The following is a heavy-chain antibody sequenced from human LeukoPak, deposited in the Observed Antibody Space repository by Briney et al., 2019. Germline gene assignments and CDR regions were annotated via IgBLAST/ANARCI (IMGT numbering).Heavy chain of an antibody. J-gene: IGHJ3*02. Sequence: GASVKVSCKASGGTFSTYAISWVRQAPGQGLEWMGWINPNSGVTNYAQEFQGRVTMTTDTSISTAYMELSRLRSDDTAVYYCARGINYYDGRGPYDVFDIWGQGTMVTVSS. CDR1: GGTFSTYA. D-gene: IGHD3-22*01. CDR2: INPNSGVT. V-gene: IGHV1-2*02. CDR3: ARGINYYDGRGPYDVFDI.